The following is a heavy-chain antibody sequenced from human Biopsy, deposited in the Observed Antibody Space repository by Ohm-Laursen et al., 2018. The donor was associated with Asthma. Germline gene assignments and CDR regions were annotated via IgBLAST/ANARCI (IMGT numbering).Heavy chain of an antibody. J-gene: IGHJ4*02. CDR3: SRGDSSNWSHYYFDY. D-gene: IGHD3-22*01. V-gene: IGHV3-53*01. CDR1: GFAVSRDH. Sequence: SLRLSCAASGFAVSRDHMFWVRQAPGKGLEWVSVIYSGGTSHTADSVRGRFTISRDYSKNTLYLQLHSLRAEDTAVYYCSRGDSSNWSHYYFDYWGQGTLVTVSS. CDR2: IYSGGTS.